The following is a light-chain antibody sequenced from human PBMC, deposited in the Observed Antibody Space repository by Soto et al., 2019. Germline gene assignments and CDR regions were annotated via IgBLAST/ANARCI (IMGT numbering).Light chain of an antibody. CDR3: SSYTTSSTRV. CDR1: SSDVGGYNY. CDR2: DVS. V-gene: IGLV2-14*01. Sequence: LTQPASVSGSPGQSITISCTGTSSDVGGYNYVSWYQQHPGKAPKLMIYDVSSRPSGVSNRFSGSKSGNTASLTISGLQAEDEADYYCSSYTTSSTRVFGTGTKVTV. J-gene: IGLJ1*01.